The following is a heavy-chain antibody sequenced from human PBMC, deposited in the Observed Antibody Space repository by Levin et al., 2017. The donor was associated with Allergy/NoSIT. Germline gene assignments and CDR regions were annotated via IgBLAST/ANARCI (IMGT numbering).Heavy chain of an antibody. D-gene: IGHD1/OR15-1a*01. Sequence: GESLKISCAASGFTFSSYSMNWVRQAPGKGLEWVSYISSSSSTIYYADSVKGRFTISRDNAKNSLYLQMNSLRAEDTAVYYCARDEGTVSFDYWGQGTLVTVSS. CDR3: ARDEGTVSFDY. CDR2: ISSSSSTI. J-gene: IGHJ4*02. CDR1: GFTFSSYS. V-gene: IGHV3-48*01.